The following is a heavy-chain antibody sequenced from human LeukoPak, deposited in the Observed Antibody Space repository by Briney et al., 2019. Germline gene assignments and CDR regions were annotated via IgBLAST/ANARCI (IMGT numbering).Heavy chain of an antibody. J-gene: IGHJ5*02. V-gene: IGHV4-59*08. CDR3: ARHSATYGSGA. CDR1: GASLNTYY. CDR2: ISSTGGT. Sequence: SETLSLTCTVSGASLNTYYWTWLRQFPGKGLEWIGYISSTGGTNYNPSLKSRVTISLDTSKNQFSLELSSVTATDTAMYYCARHSATYGSGAWGQGTLVTVSS. D-gene: IGHD6-25*01.